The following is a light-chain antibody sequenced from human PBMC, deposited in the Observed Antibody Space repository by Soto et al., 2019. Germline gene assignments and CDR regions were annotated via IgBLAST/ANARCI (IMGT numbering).Light chain of an antibody. V-gene: IGKV1-5*01. J-gene: IGKJ2*02. Sequence: DIQMTQSPSTLSASVGDRVTITCRASQSISSWLAWYQQKPGKAPKLLIYDASTLESGVPSRFSGSGSGTDFTLSINSLQPDDFAPYYCQQYNGYSRTFGQGTKLEIK. CDR2: DAS. CDR1: QSISSW. CDR3: QQYNGYSRT.